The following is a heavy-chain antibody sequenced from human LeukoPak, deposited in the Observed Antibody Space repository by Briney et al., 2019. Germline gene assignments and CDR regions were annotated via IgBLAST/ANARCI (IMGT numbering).Heavy chain of an antibody. CDR2: IYYSGST. D-gene: IGHD5-24*01. V-gene: IGHV4-28*01. Sequence: SDTLSLTCAVSGYSISSSNWWGWIRQPPGKGLEWIGYIYYSGSTYYNPSLKSRLTISGDSSKNRVSLKLSSVTAADTVVYYCARHSRDAYKHRHYFDYWGQGTLVTVSS. CDR1: GYSISSSNW. CDR3: ARHSRDAYKHRHYFDY. J-gene: IGHJ4*02.